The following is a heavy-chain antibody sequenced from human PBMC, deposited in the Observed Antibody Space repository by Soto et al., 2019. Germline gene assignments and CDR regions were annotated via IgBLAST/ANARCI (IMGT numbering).Heavy chain of an antibody. CDR2: IIGSGTNT. Sequence: EVQLLESGGGLVLPGGSLRLSCEASGFTFRGCAMSWVRQAPGKGPEWVSGIIGSGTNTYYTDTLKGRFTVSIDDSKNIPFLTLNSLRAEDTAVYNSPRTRHTHPYSDGVGNYIDVWGKGTPVTVSS. CDR1: GFTFRGCA. D-gene: IGHD4-17*01. CDR3: PRTRHTHPYSDGVGNYIDV. J-gene: IGHJ6*03. V-gene: IGHV3-23*01.